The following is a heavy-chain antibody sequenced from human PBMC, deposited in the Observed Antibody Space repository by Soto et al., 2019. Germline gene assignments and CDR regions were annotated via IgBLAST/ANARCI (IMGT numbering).Heavy chain of an antibody. J-gene: IGHJ4*02. D-gene: IGHD3-10*01. CDR3: ARPLLLWFGGPFDY. CDR2: ISYDGSNK. CDR1: GFTFSSYA. V-gene: IGHV3-30-3*01. Sequence: PGGSLRLSCAASGFTFSSYAMHWVRQAPGKGLEWVAVISYDGSNKYYADSVKGRFTISRDNSKNTLYLQMNSLRAEDTAVYYCARPLLLWFGGPFDYCGQGTLVTVSS.